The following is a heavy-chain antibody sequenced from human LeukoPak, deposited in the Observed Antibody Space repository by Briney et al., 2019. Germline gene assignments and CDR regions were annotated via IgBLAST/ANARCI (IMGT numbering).Heavy chain of an antibody. Sequence: SETLSLTCAVYGGSFSGYYWSWIRQPPGKGLEWIGEIKHSGSTNYNPSLKSRVTISVDTSKNQFSLKLSSVTAADTAVYYCARAPAGIVVVPAVPLDYWGQGTLVTVSS. V-gene: IGHV4-34*01. J-gene: IGHJ4*02. CDR2: IKHSGST. CDR1: GGSFSGYY. CDR3: ARAPAGIVVVPAVPLDY. D-gene: IGHD2-2*01.